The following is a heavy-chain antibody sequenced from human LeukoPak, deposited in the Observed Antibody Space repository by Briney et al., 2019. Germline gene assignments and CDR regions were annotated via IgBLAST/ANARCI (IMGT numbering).Heavy chain of an antibody. V-gene: IGHV3-30*18. Sequence: SCKASGGTFSSYGMHWVRQAPGKGLEWVAVISYDGSNKYYADSVKGRFTISRDNSKNTLYLQMNSLRAEDTAVYYCAKDQNYGGGEDYYGMDVWGQGTTVTVSS. J-gene: IGHJ6*02. CDR2: ISYDGSNK. D-gene: IGHD4-23*01. CDR3: AKDQNYGGGEDYYGMDV. CDR1: GGTFSSYG.